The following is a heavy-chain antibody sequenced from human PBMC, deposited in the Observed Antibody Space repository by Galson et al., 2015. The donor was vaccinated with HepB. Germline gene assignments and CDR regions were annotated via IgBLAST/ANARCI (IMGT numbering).Heavy chain of an antibody. J-gene: IGHJ5*02. CDR3: AKEIVSSARGRCDT. V-gene: IGHV3-9*01. CDR2: ISWNSGSI. Sequence: SLRLSCAASGFTFDDYAMHWVRHAPGKGLEWVPGISWNSGSIGYADSVKGRLTISRDNAKNSLYLQMNSLRAEDTALYYCAKEIVSSARGRCDTGGQGSLVSVSS. CDR1: GFTFDDYA. D-gene: IGHD3-22*01.